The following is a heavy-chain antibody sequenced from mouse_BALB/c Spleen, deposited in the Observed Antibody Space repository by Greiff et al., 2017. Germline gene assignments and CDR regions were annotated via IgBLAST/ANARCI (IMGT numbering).Heavy chain of an antibody. CDR3: ARDGGPHWYFDV. CDR1: GFTFSDYY. J-gene: IGHJ1*01. CDR2: ISDGGSYT. Sequence: EVKVVESGGGLVKPGGSLKLSCAASGFTFSDYYMYWVRQTPEKRLEWVATISDGGSYTYYPDSVKGRFTISRDNAKNNLYLQMSSLKSEDTAMYYCARDGGPHWYFDVWGAGTTVTVSS. V-gene: IGHV5-4*02.